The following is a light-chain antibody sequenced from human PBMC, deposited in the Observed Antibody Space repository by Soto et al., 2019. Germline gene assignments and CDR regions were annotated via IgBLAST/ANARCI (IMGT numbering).Light chain of an antibody. V-gene: IGKV3-20*01. J-gene: IGKJ1*01. CDR2: GAS. CDR3: QQYGSSPPWT. Sequence: IVLTHSPGTLSLSPGEMATLSCGAIQSVSSTYLAWYQQKPGQAPRLLIYGASSRATGIPDRFSGSGSGTDFTLTISRLEPEDFAVYYCQQYGSSPPWTFGQGTKVDIK. CDR1: QSVSSTY.